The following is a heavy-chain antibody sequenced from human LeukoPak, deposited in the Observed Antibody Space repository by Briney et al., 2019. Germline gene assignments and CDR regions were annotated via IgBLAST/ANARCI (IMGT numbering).Heavy chain of an antibody. CDR2: MNPNSGGT. CDR1: GYTFTCYY. CDR3: ARGTLAAIRLGYFDF. D-gene: IGHD6-13*01. V-gene: IGHV1-2*02. J-gene: IGHJ4*02. Sequence: GGSVKVSCKTSGYTFTCYYIHWVRQAPGQGREWMGWMNPNSGGTKYAQSFQGRVTMTRDTSISTAYMEMSRLRSDDSAVYYCARGTLAAIRLGYFDFWGQGTLVAVSS.